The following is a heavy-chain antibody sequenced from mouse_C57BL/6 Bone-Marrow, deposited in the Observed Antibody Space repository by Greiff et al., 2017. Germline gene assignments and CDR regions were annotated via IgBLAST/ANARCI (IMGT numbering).Heavy chain of an antibody. Sequence: VQLQQSGAELMKPGASVKLSCKATGYTFTGYWIEWVKQRPGHGLEWIGEFLPGSGSTNYNEKFKGKATFTADTSSNTAYMQLSGLTTEDSAIYYCASGEKFYYYPLGFAYWGQGTLVTVSA. J-gene: IGHJ3*01. CDR2: FLPGSGST. V-gene: IGHV1-9*01. D-gene: IGHD1-1*01. CDR3: ASGEKFYYYPLGFAY. CDR1: GYTFTGYW.